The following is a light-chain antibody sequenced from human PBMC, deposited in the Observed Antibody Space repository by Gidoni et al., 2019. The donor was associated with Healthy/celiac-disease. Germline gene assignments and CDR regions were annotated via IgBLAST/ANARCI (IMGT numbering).Light chain of an antibody. CDR1: QSISSY. Sequence: DIQMTQSPSSLSASVGDRVTITCRASQSISSYLNWYQQKPGKAPKLLIYAASSLQSGVPSRFSGSGSGTDFTLTLSSPQPEDFATYYCQQSYSTPITFGQGTRLEIK. CDR2: AAS. V-gene: IGKV1-39*01. J-gene: IGKJ5*01. CDR3: QQSYSTPIT.